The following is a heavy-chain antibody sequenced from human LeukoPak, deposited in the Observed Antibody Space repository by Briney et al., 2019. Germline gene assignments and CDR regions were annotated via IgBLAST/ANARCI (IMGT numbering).Heavy chain of an antibody. CDR3: AKADLFNYGRRGYYFDY. D-gene: IGHD4-17*01. CDR2: ISGSGGST. CDR1: GFTFSSYA. Sequence: PGGSLRLSXAASGFTFSSYAMSWVRQAPGKGLEWVSAISGSGGSTYYADSVKGRFTISRDNSKNTLYLQMNSLRAEGTAVYYCAKADLFNYGRRGYYFDYWGQGTLVTVSS. J-gene: IGHJ4*02. V-gene: IGHV3-23*01.